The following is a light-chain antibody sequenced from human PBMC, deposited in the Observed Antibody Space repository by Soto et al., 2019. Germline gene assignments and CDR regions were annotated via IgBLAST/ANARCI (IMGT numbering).Light chain of an antibody. J-gene: IGKJ2*01. CDR1: QSISSH. V-gene: IGKV1-39*01. CDR3: QHSYFTPRYT. Sequence: DIQITQSPSSLSASVGDRVTITCRASQSISSHLNWYQHKPGRPPRLLIFASYILEGGVPSRFSGSGSDTYFTFEIDSLQPEDVATYSCQHSYFTPRYTFGQGTMVEI. CDR2: ASY.